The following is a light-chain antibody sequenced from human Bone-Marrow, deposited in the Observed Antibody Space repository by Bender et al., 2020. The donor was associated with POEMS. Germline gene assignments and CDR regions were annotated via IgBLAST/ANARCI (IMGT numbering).Light chain of an antibody. CDR1: RSDIGGYEY. CDR3: CSFAGGPWF. CDR2: EVT. J-gene: IGLJ2*01. Sequence: QSALTQPASVSGSPGQSVTISCSGTRSDIGGYEYVSWYQHHPGEVPKLIIYEVTKRPSGVPDRFSGSKSGNAASLTVSGLQAEEEADYYCCSFAGGPWFFGGGARLTVL. V-gene: IGLV2-8*01.